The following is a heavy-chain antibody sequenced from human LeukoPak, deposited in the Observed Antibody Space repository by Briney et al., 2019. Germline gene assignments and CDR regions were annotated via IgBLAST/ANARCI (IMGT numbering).Heavy chain of an antibody. J-gene: IGHJ3*02. CDR1: GFAFSRLG. CDR3: ARGADDYGDYENAFDI. D-gene: IGHD4-17*01. Sequence: PGGSLRLSCAASGFAFSRLGMQWVRQAPGKGLEWVANIKQDGSEKYYVDSVKGRFTISRDNAKNSLYLQMNSLRAEDTAVYYCARGADDYGDYENAFDIWGQGTMVTVSS. CDR2: IKQDGSEK. V-gene: IGHV3-7*01.